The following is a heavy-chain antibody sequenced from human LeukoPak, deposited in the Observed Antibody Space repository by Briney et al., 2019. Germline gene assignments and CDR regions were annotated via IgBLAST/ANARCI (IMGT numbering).Heavy chain of an antibody. V-gene: IGHV4-34*01. D-gene: IGHD3-10*01. CDR2: INHSGST. J-gene: IGHJ4*02. CDR3: ARGTRFAFTVRGGYDY. Sequence: PSETLSLTXAVYGGSFSGYYWSWIRQTPGKGLEWIGEINHSGSTNYNPSLKSRVTISVDTSKNQFSLKLSSVTAADTAVYYCARGTRFAFTVRGGYDYWGQGTLVTVSS. CDR1: GGSFSGYY.